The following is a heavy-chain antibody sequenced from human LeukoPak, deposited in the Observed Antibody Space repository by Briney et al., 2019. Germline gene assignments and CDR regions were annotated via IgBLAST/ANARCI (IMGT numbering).Heavy chain of an antibody. V-gene: IGHV1-2*02. CDR2: IYPNSGGT. Sequence: ASVKVSCKASGYTFTGYYMHWVRQAPGPGLEWMGWIYPNSGGTHYAQKVQGKVTMTRDTSISTAYMELSRLRSDDTAVYYCARFRCSSTSCYTDEDNWFDPWGQGTLVTVSS. D-gene: IGHD2-2*02. CDR1: GYTFTGYY. CDR3: ARFRCSSTSCYTDEDNWFDP. J-gene: IGHJ5*02.